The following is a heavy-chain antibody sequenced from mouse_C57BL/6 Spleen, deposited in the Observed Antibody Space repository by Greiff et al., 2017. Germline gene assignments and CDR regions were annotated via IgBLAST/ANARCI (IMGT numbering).Heavy chain of an antibody. CDR1: GYTFTSYT. D-gene: IGHD2-13*01. CDR2: INPSSGYT. CDR3: AREGDMVSTGGWFDY. J-gene: IGHJ3*01. V-gene: IGHV1-4*01. Sequence: VQLQEPGAELARPGASVKMSCKASGYTFTSYTMHWVKQRPGQGLEWIGYINPSSGYTKYNQKFKDKATLTADTSSSTAYMQLSSLTSDDSAVYCGAREGDMVSTGGWFDYWGQGTLVTVSA.